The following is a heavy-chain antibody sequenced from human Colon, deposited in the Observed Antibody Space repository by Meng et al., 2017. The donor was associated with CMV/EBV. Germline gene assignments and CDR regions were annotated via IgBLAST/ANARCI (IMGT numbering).Heavy chain of an antibody. V-gene: IGHV3-11*04. CDR1: GFTFTDYY. CDR2: ISGSLNTI. J-gene: IGHJ4*02. Sequence: GESLKISCSASGFTFTDYYMGWIRQAPGKGLEWLSYISGSLNTIFYADSVRGRFTVSRDNANNSLFLHMNGLRAEDTAVYFCARRGRHCTSSSCYISTYFDLWGQGALVTVSS. CDR3: ARRGRHCTSSSCYISTYFDL. D-gene: IGHD2-2*02.